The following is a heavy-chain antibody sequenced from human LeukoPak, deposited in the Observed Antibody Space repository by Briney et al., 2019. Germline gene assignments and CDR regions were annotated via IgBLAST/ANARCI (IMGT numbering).Heavy chain of an antibody. Sequence: SETLSLTCTVSGGSISSSSYYWGWIRQPPGKGLEWNGSIYYSGSTYYNPSLKSRVTISVDTSKNQFSLKLSSVTAADTAVYYCARVTEEAAAVSAFDIWGQGTMVTVSS. D-gene: IGHD6-25*01. V-gene: IGHV4-39*07. CDR2: IYYSGST. CDR3: ARVTEEAAAVSAFDI. J-gene: IGHJ3*02. CDR1: GGSISSSSYY.